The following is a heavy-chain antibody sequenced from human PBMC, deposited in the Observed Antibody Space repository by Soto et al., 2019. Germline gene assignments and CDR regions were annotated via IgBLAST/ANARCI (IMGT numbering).Heavy chain of an antibody. CDR3: ARDSGNLGVWAYVFDY. D-gene: IGHD1-26*01. Sequence: QVQLVQSGAEVKKPGASVKVSCKASGYTFTDYGISWVRQAPGQGLEWMGWISGYNGNTDYAQSFQGRVTMTTDTSTSTAYMELRSLRSDDTAVFFWARDSGNLGVWAYVFDYWGQGTLVTVSS. V-gene: IGHV1-18*01. J-gene: IGHJ4*02. CDR2: ISGYNGNT. CDR1: GYTFTDYG.